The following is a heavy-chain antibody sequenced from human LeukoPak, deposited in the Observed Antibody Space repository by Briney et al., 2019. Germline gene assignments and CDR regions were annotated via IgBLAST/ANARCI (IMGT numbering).Heavy chain of an antibody. Sequence: SETLSLTCAVYGGSFSGYYWSWIRQPPGKGLEWIGEINHSGSTNYNPSLKSRVTISVDTSKNQFSLKLSSVTAADTAVYYCASTTVGYWGQGTLATVSS. V-gene: IGHV4-34*01. CDR3: ASTTVGY. CDR2: INHSGST. CDR1: GGSFSGYY. D-gene: IGHD4-23*01. J-gene: IGHJ4*02.